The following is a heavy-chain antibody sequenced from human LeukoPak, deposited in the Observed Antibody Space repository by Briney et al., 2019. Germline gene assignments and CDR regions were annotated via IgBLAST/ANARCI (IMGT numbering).Heavy chain of an antibody. CDR3: ASEDGYNFGGY. J-gene: IGHJ4*02. V-gene: IGHV4-34*01. CDR2: VNHSGST. CDR1: GGSFSGYY. D-gene: IGHD5-24*01. Sequence: TSETLSLTCAVYGGSFSGYYWSWIRQPPGKGLEWIGEVNHSGSTYYNPSLKSRVTISVDTSKNQFSLKLSSVTAADTAVYYCASEDGYNFGGYWGQGTLVTVSS.